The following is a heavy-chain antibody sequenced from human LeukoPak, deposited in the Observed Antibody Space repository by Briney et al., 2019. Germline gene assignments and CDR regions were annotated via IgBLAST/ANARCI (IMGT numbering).Heavy chain of an antibody. V-gene: IGHV3-9*03. D-gene: IGHD1-1*01. Sequence: GGSLRLSCAASGFTFRDYSMHWVRQPPGKGLEWVSGITTDRGSALYADSVRGRFTISRDNAKNTLYLQMNSLRHEDMAVYYCAKGLEGGLLIVDVLDMWGQGTMVTV. CDR1: GFTFRDYS. CDR2: ITTDRGSA. CDR3: AKGLEGGLLIVDVLDM. J-gene: IGHJ3*02.